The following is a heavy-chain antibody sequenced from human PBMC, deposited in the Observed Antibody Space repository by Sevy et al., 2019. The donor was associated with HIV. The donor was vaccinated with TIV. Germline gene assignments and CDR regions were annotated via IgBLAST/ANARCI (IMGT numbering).Heavy chain of an antibody. CDR1: GFTFSSYA. J-gene: IGHJ4*02. CDR2: ISSNGGST. D-gene: IGHD3-10*01. V-gene: IGHV3-64D*06. CDR3: VKASSVRGVIIFDY. Sequence: GGSLRLSCSASGFTFSSYAMHWVRQAPGKGLEYVSAISSNGGSTYYTDSVKGRFTISRDNSKNTLYLQMSSLRAEDTAVYYCVKASSVRGVIIFDYWGQGTLVTVSS.